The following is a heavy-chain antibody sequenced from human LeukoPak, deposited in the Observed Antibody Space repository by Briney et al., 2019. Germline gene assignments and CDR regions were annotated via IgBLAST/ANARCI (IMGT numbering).Heavy chain of an antibody. V-gene: IGHV3-21*01. CDR2: ISSSSSYI. J-gene: IGHJ3*02. Sequence: GGSLRLFCAASGLTFSSYSMNWVRQAPGKGLEWVSSISSSSSYIYYADSVKGRFTISRDNAKNSLYLQMNSLRAEDTAVYYCAGGTGYYDSSGYYSSLHAFDIWGQGTMVTVSS. CDR3: AGGTGYYDSSGYYSSLHAFDI. D-gene: IGHD3-22*01. CDR1: GLTFSSYS.